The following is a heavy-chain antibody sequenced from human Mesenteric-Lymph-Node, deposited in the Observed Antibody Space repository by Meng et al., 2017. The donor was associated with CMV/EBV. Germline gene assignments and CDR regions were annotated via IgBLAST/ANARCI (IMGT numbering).Heavy chain of an antibody. D-gene: IGHD6-19*01. CDR3: ARPFPSWQSPRLDPFGA. CDR1: GDSISSFYY. CDR2: VHYTGST. J-gene: IGHJ5*02. V-gene: IGHV4-39*01. Sequence: LPLRESGPGPVKPSVTLSLTCTVSGDSISSFYYWGWIRQPPGRGLEWIGSVHYTGSTYYSPSLKSRVTVSVDTSKNQFSLRLTSVTAADTAVYYCARPFPSWQSPRLDPFGAWGQGTLVTVSS.